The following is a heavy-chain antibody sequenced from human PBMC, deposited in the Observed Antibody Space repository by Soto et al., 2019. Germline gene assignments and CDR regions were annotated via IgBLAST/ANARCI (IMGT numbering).Heavy chain of an antibody. V-gene: IGHV3-53*05. CDR1: GFAVNSDY. CDR2: LYGGGTT. J-gene: IGHJ4*02. Sequence: LRLSCAASGFAVNSDYMSWVRQAPGKGLEWVSVLYGGGTTHYSDSVKGRFIVSRDNSKSSLYLQMNSLSSEDTALYFCAKASYSLGIEGATDFDYWGQGSWVTVSS. D-gene: IGHD1-26*01. CDR3: AKASYSLGIEGATDFDY.